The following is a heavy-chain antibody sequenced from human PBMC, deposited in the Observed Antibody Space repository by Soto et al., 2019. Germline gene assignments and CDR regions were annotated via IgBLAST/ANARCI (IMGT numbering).Heavy chain of an antibody. CDR2: INEGGSEK. V-gene: IGHV3-7*01. CDR1: GFPFSSFW. CDR3: AKGCHLDY. Sequence: EVQLVESGGGLVQPGGSLRLSCEASGFPFSSFWMSWVRQAPGKGLEWVANINEGGSEKYYVDSVRGRFTISRDNTKNSLSLQMNSLRAEDTALYYCAKGCHLDYWGQGTPVTVSS. J-gene: IGHJ4*02.